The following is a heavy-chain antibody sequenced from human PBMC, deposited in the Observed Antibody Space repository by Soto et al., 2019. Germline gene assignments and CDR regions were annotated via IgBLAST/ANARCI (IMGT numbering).Heavy chain of an antibody. Sequence: TSETLSLTCTVSGGSISSSSYYWGWIRQPPGKGLEWIGSIYYSGSTYYNPSLKSRVTIAVDTSKNQCSLKLSSVTASETSLYYCARDPGYSYGSPYWGQGTLVTVSS. V-gene: IGHV4-39*01. D-gene: IGHD5-18*01. CDR1: GGSISSSSYY. J-gene: IGHJ4*02. CDR3: ARDPGYSYGSPY. CDR2: IYYSGST.